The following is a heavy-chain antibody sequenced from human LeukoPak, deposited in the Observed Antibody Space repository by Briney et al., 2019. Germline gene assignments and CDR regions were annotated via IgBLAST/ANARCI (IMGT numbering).Heavy chain of an antibody. CDR3: ARDSVRYYDFWSGYIPHDAFDI. V-gene: IGHV1-24*01. D-gene: IGHD3-3*01. Sequence: ASVKVSCKVSGYTLTELSIHWVRQAPGKGLEWMGGLDSEDGETTYAQKFRGRVTLTRDTSTSTVYMELSSLRSEDTAVYYCARDSVRYYDFWSGYIPHDAFDIWGQGTMVTVSS. CDR2: LDSEDGET. CDR1: GYTLTELS. J-gene: IGHJ3*02.